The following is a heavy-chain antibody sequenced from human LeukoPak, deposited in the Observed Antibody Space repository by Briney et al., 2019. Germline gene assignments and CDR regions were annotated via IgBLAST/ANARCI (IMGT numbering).Heavy chain of an antibody. CDR3: ARELVVGATDY. CDR1: GFTFSSYA. J-gene: IGHJ4*02. Sequence: GRSLRLSSAASGFTFSSYAMHWVRQAPGKGLEWVAVISYDGSNKYYADSVKGRFTISRDNSKNTLYLQMNGLRAEDTAVYYCARELVVGATDYWGQGTLVTVSS. CDR2: ISYDGSNK. D-gene: IGHD1-26*01. V-gene: IGHV3-30-3*01.